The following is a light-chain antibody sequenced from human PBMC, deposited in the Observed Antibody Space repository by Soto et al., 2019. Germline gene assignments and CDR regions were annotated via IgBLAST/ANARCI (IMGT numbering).Light chain of an antibody. J-gene: IGKJ1*01. CDR1: QSVSSSY. CDR2: AAS. V-gene: IGKV3-20*01. CDR3: QQYGSSPWT. Sequence: EIVLTQSPGTLSLSPGERATLSCRASQSVSSSYLAWYQQKPGQAPRPLIYAASSRAIGIPDRFSGSGSGTDFTLTISRLEPDDFAVYYCQQYGSSPWTFGQGTKVEIK.